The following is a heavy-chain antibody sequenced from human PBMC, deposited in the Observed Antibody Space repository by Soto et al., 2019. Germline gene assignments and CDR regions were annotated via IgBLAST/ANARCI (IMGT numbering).Heavy chain of an antibody. CDR3: ARGPRAAYYMDV. Sequence: GESLKISCAASGFTFSNYNMNWVRQAPGKGLEWVSYISSGSTTIYYADSVKGRFTISRDNAKNSLYLQMNSLRAEDTAVYYCARGPRAAYYMDVWGKGTTVTVAS. CDR2: ISSGSTTI. J-gene: IGHJ6*03. CDR1: GFTFSNYN. D-gene: IGHD6-25*01. V-gene: IGHV3-48*01.